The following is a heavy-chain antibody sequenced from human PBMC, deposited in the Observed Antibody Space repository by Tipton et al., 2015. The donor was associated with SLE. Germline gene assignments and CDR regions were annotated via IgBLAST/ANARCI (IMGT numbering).Heavy chain of an antibody. J-gene: IGHJ2*01. V-gene: IGHV4-61*01. CDR2: IDDSGST. D-gene: IGHD3-16*01. Sequence: TLSLTCTVSGGSVSSGRYYWSWIRQPPGKGLEWIGCIDDSGSTFNNPPLKSRLTISVDTSKNEFSLKLSSVTAADTAVYYCARDGGLNWYFDLWGRGTLVTVSS. CDR1: GGSVSSGRYY. CDR3: ARDGGLNWYFDL.